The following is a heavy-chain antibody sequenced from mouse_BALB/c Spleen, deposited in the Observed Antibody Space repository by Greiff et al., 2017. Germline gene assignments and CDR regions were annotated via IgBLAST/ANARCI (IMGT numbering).Heavy chain of an antibody. V-gene: IGHV1S29*02. CDR2: IYPYNGGT. Sequence: EVQLQQSGPELVKPGASVKISCKASGYTFTDYNMHWVKQSHGKSLEWIGYIYPYNGGTGYNQKFKSKATLTVDNSSSTAYMELRSLTSEDSAVYYCARTLYGSSYGFAYWGQGTLVTVSA. CDR3: ARTLYGSSYGFAY. D-gene: IGHD1-1*01. J-gene: IGHJ3*01. CDR1: GYTFTDYN.